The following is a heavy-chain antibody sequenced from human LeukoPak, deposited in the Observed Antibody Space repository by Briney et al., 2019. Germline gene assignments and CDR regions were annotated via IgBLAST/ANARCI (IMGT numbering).Heavy chain of an antibody. J-gene: IGHJ6*02. D-gene: IGHD2-2*01. CDR1: GFTFSSYA. CDR3: ARDQLRYCSSTSCQYGMDV. CDR2: ISYDGSNK. V-gene: IGHV3-30-3*01. Sequence: PGGSLRLSCAASGFTFSSYAMHWVRQAPGKGLEWVAVISYDGSNKYYADSVKGRFTISRDNSKNTLYLQMNSLRAEDTAVYYCARDQLRYCSSTSCQYGMDVWGQGTTVTVSS.